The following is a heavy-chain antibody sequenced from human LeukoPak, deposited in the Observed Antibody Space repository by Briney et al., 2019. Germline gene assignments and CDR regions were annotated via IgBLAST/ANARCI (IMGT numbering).Heavy chain of an antibody. V-gene: IGHV3-30*18. CDR1: GFTLSSYV. CDR2: ISNDGSNK. CDR3: AKGFDY. Sequence: GRSLRLSCAASGFTLSSYVIHWVRQAPGKGLEWVAVISNDGSNKYYADSVKGRFTISRDNSKNTLYLQMNSLRAEDTAVYYCAKGFDYWGQGTLVTVSS. J-gene: IGHJ4*02.